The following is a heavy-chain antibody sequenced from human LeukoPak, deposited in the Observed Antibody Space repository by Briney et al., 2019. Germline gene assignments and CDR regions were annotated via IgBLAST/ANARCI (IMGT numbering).Heavy chain of an antibody. J-gene: IGHJ4*02. D-gene: IGHD3-22*01. Sequence: SQTLSLTCTVSGGSISSGDYYWSWIRQPPGKGLEWIGSIYYSGSTYYNPSLKSRVTISVDTSKNQFSLKLSSVTAADTAVYYCARLYSSGYYYYFDYWGQGTLVTVSS. CDR1: GGSISSGDYY. CDR2: IYYSGST. V-gene: IGHV4-39*01. CDR3: ARLYSSGYYYYFDY.